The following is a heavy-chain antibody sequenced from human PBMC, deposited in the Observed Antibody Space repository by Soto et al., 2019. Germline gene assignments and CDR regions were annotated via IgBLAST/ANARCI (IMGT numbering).Heavy chain of an antibody. CDR2: ISHNDEPKI. CDR3: ARGVRAETYYNAFDY. J-gene: IGHJ4*01. CDR1: GFSFKNYA. Sequence: QVQLVESGGGVVQPGSSLRLSCAASGFSFKNYAFHWVRQAPGKGLEWVALISHNDEPKIFYADSVQGRFTISRDNFTNTVSLQMNSLRDEDTAVYHCARGVRAETYYNAFDYWGQGTQVTVSS. V-gene: IGHV3-30-3*01. D-gene: IGHD3-10*01.